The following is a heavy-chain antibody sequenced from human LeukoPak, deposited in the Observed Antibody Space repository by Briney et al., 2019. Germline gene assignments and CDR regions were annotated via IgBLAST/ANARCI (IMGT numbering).Heavy chain of an antibody. CDR1: GFNFSNYW. CDR2: IDQEGGEQ. Sequence: GGSLRLSCVVSGFNFSNYWMSWVRQAPGKGLEWVANIDQEGGEQNYVDSVKGRFSISRDNAKTSVYLQMNSLKVEDTAFYYCARSKAGGYWGQGTLVTVSS. CDR3: ARSKAGGY. D-gene: IGHD3-10*01. V-gene: IGHV3-7*01. J-gene: IGHJ4*02.